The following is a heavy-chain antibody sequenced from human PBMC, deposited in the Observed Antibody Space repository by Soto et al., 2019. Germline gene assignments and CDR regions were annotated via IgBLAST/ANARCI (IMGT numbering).Heavy chain of an antibody. Sequence: GASVKVSCKASGGTFSSYAISWVRQAPGQGLEWMGGIIPIFGTTNYAQKFQGRVTITADESTSTAYMELSSLRSEDTAVYYCARGPGSWYYYYMDVWGKGTTVTVSS. V-gene: IGHV1-69*13. D-gene: IGHD6-13*01. J-gene: IGHJ6*03. CDR2: IIPIFGTT. CDR3: ARGPGSWYYYYMDV. CDR1: GGTFSSYA.